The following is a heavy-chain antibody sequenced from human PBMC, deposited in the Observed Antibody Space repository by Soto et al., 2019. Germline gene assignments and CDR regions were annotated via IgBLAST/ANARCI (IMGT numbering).Heavy chain of an antibody. CDR3: VRDDIGLGIDY. CDR1: GFNVVMYG. Sequence: GGSLRLSCTTSGFNVVMYGFHWVRQAPGKGLEWVASVWYDGSNEKYADSVKARFTISRDNAKNMSYLQMNSLRAEDTAVYYCVRDDIGLGIDYWGLGTLVTVSS. D-gene: IGHD1-26*01. J-gene: IGHJ4*02. V-gene: IGHV3-33*01. CDR2: VWYDGSNE.